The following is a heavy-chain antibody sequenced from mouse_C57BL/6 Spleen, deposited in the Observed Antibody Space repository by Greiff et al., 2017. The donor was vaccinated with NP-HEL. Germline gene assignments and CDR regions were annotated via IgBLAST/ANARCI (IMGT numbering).Heavy chain of an antibody. D-gene: IGHD1-1*01. CDR1: GFSLTSYG. CDR3: ASPYYGSRAWFAY. J-gene: IGHJ3*01. Sequence: QVQLQQSGPGLVQPSQSLSITCTVSGFSLTSYGVHWVRQSPGQGLEWLGVIWSGGSTDYNAAFISRLSISKDNSKSQVFFKMNSLQADDTAIYYCASPYYGSRAWFAYWGQGTLVTVSA. CDR2: IWSGGST. V-gene: IGHV2-2*01.